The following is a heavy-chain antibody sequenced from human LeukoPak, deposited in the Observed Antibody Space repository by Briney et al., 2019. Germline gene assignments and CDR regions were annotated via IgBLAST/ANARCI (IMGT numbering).Heavy chain of an antibody. V-gene: IGHV4-38-2*01. J-gene: IGHJ3*02. D-gene: IGHD3-9*01. CDR2: IYHTGTT. CDR1: GGSFSGNY. Sequence: SETLSLTCAVYGGSFSGNYWGWIRQPPGKGLEWVGSIYHTGTTYYNPSLKSPVTISVDTSKNQFSLKLSSVTATDTAVFYCQAEDGIRYLGFDAFDIWGQGTMVTVSS. CDR3: QAEDGIRYLGFDAFDI.